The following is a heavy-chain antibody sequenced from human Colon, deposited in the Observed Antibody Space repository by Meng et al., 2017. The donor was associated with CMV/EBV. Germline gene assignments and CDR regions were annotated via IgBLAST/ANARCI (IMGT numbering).Heavy chain of an antibody. CDR3: TRGHSGIDIYAFDI. CDR2: AANKANRYTT. J-gene: IGHJ3*02. Sequence: GGSLRLSCAASGLTFNAHGMHWVRQAPGKGLEWIGRAANKANRYTTEYAASVKGRFTFSRYDSENSLYLQMNSLKSEDTAVYYCTRGHSGIDIYAFDIWGQGTLVTV. CDR1: GLTFNAHG. V-gene: IGHV3-72*01. D-gene: IGHD1-26*01.